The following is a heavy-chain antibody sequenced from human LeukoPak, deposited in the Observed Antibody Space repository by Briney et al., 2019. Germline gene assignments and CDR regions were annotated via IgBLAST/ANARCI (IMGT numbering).Heavy chain of an antibody. CDR3: ARGAGPKLEWSLVGFDP. Sequence: GASVKVSCKASGYTFTGYYMHWVRQAPGQGLEWMGWINPNSGGTNYAQKFQGRVTMTRDTSTSTAYMELSRLRSGDTAVYYCARGAGPKLEWSLVGFDPWGQGTLVTVSS. D-gene: IGHD3-3*01. CDR2: INPNSGGT. V-gene: IGHV1-2*02. J-gene: IGHJ5*02. CDR1: GYTFTGYY.